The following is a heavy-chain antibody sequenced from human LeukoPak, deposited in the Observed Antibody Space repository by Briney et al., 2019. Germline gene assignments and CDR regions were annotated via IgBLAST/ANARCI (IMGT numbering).Heavy chain of an antibody. Sequence: GGSLRLSCAASGFTFSSYSMNWVRQAPGKGLEWVSSISSSSYIYYADSVKGRFTISRDNAKNSLYLQMNSLRAEDTAVYYCARGPQYDDYYGSGSYYNSWGQGTLVTVSS. CDR2: ISSSSYI. D-gene: IGHD3-10*01. V-gene: IGHV3-21*01. J-gene: IGHJ4*02. CDR1: GFTFSSYS. CDR3: ARGPQYDDYYGSGSYYNS.